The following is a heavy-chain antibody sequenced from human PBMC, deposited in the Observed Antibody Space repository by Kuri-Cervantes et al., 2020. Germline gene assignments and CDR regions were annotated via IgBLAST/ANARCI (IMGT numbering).Heavy chain of an antibody. Sequence: GESLKISCAASGFTFSSYGMHWVRQAPGKGLEWVAVIWYDGSNKYYADSVKGRFTISRDNSKNTLYLQMNSLRAEDTAVCYCARDANYYDSSGYYYGFDYWGQGTLVTVSS. J-gene: IGHJ4*02. CDR1: GFTFSSYG. CDR3: ARDANYYDSSGYYYGFDY. D-gene: IGHD3-22*01. V-gene: IGHV3-33*01. CDR2: IWYDGSNK.